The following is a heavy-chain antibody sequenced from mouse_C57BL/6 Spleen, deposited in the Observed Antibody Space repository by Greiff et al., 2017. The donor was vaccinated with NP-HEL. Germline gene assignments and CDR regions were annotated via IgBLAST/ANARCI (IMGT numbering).Heavy chain of an antibody. CDR3: ARFGGSGAMDY. J-gene: IGHJ4*01. V-gene: IGHV1-59*01. D-gene: IGHD1-1*02. CDR2: IDPSDSYT. CDR1: GYTFTSYW. Sequence: QVQLKQPGAELVRPGTSVKLSCKASGYTFTSYWMHWVKQRPGQGLEWIGVIDPSDSYTNYNQKFKGKATLTVDTSSSTAYMQLSSLTSEDSAVYYCARFGGSGAMDYWGQGTSVTVSS.